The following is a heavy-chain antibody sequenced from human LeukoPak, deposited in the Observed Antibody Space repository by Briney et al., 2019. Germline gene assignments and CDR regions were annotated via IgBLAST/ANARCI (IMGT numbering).Heavy chain of an antibody. CDR3: VRGTCYWYGIDY. J-gene: IGHJ4*02. D-gene: IGHD2-8*02. CDR1: GVTFSNSW. V-gene: IGHV3-74*01. Sequence: PGGSLRLSCGASGVTFSNSWMHWVRQAPGKGLVWVSYMNGDGSTISHADSVKGRFTMSRDNAKNTLHLQMNSLRDDDTAVYFCVRGTCYWYGIDYWGRGTLVTVSS. CDR2: MNGDGSTI.